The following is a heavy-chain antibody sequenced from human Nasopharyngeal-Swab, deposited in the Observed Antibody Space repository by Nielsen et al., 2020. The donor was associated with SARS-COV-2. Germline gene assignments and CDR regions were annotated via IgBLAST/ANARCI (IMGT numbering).Heavy chain of an antibody. CDR1: GGSFSGYY. V-gene: IGHV4-34*01. CDR2: INHSGST. CDR3: ARGFGDSSGYQKGYFDY. D-gene: IGHD3-22*01. J-gene: IGHJ4*02. Sequence: SDTLSLTCAVYGGSFSGYYWGWIRQPPGKGLEWIGEINHSGSTNYNPSLKSRVTISVDTSKNQFSLKLSSVTAADTAVYYCARGFGDSSGYQKGYFDYWGQGTLVTVSS.